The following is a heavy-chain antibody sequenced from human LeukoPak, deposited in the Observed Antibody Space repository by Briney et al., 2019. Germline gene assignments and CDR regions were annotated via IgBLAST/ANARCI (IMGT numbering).Heavy chain of an antibody. D-gene: IGHD6-6*01. V-gene: IGHV4-4*07. J-gene: IGHJ6*03. CDR2: IYTSGST. CDR3: ARVGAGRYSSSSRVAYYYYYYYMDV. CDR1: GGSISSYY. Sequence: SETLSLTCTVSGGSISSYYWSWIRQPAGKGLVWIGRIYTSGSTNYNPSLKSRVTMSVDTSKNQFSLKLSSVTAADTAVYYCARVGAGRYSSSSRVAYYYYYYYMDVWGKGTTVTVSS.